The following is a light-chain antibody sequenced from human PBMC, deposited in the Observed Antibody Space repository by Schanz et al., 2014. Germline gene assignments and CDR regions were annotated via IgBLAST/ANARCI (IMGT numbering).Light chain of an antibody. CDR3: SSYATSDTVTL. J-gene: IGLJ3*02. CDR1: SSDVGNYNF. CDR2: EVS. Sequence: QSALTQPPSASGSPGQSVNISCTGTSSDVGNYNFVSWYQHHPGKAPKLMIYEVSKRPSGVPDRFSGSKSGNTATLTISGLQAEDEAEYYSSSYATSDTVTLFGGGTKLTVL. V-gene: IGLV2-8*01.